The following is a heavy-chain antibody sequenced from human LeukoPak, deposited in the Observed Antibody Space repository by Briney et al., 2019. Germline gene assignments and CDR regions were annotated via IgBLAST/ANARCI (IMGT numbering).Heavy chain of an antibody. J-gene: IGHJ4*02. CDR1: GYSISSGHY. CDR3: ARVGSGWGDIDY. D-gene: IGHD6-19*01. CDR2: MYHSGST. Sequence: SETLSLTCTVSGYSISSGHYWGWIRQPPGKGLEWIGSMYHSGSTNYNPSLKSRVTISVDTSKNQFSLKLSSVTAADTALFYCARVGSGWGDIDYWGQGTLVTVSS. V-gene: IGHV4-38-2*02.